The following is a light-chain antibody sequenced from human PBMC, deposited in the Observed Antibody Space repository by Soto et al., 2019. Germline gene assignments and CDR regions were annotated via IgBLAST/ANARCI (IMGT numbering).Light chain of an antibody. CDR1: QSVSSNH. CDR3: QQYSSSRT. CDR2: GGS. V-gene: IGKV3-20*01. J-gene: IGKJ1*01. Sequence: DIVLTQSPGTLSLSPGERATLSCRASQSVSSNHLAWYQQKPGQAPRLLIYGGSSRATGIPVRFSGSGSETDFTLTITRLETEDFAVYYCQQYSSSRTFGQGTKVEIX.